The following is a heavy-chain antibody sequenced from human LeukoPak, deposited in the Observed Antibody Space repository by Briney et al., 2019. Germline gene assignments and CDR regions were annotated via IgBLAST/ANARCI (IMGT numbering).Heavy chain of an antibody. V-gene: IGHV4-34*01. Sequence: SETLSLTCAVYGGSFSGYYWSWIRQPPGKGLEWIGEINHSGSINYNPSLKSRVTISVDTSKNQFSLKLSSVTAADTAVYYCARGVPAPDYWGQGTLVTVSS. CDR3: ARGVPAPDY. D-gene: IGHD4/OR15-4a*01. CDR1: GGSFSGYY. CDR2: INHSGSI. J-gene: IGHJ4*02.